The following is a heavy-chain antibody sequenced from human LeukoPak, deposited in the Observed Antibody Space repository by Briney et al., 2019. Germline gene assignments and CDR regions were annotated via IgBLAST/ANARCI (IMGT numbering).Heavy chain of an antibody. CDR3: AREVAAAVVTHFDF. Sequence: GGSLSLSSAASGLTFTSLWMSWVRQAPGKGLEWVGNIKKDGSEKYYVDSVKGRIIITTDNTKKTLYLQMNSLRGEDTAIYYCAREVAAAVVTHFDFWGQGTLVTVSS. V-gene: IGHV3-7*04. J-gene: IGHJ4*02. CDR1: GLTFTSLW. CDR2: IKKDGSEK. D-gene: IGHD5-18*01.